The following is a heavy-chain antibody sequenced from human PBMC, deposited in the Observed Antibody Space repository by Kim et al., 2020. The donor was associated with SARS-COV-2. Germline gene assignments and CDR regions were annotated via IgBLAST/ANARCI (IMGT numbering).Heavy chain of an antibody. CDR1: GGSISSGGYY. CDR2: IYYSGST. CDR3: ARVLAGYDLLEVTTFDY. V-gene: IGHV4-31*03. Sequence: SETLSLTCTVSGGSISSGGYYWSWIRQHPGKGLEWIGYIYYSGSTYYNPSLKSRVTISVDTSKNQFSLKLSSVTAADTAVYYCARVLAGYDLLEVTTFDYWGQGTLVTVSS. J-gene: IGHJ4*02. D-gene: IGHD5-12*01.